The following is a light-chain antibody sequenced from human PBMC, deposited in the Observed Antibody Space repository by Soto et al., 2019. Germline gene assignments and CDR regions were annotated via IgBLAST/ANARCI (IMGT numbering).Light chain of an antibody. V-gene: IGKV3-20*01. CDR1: QSVSNNY. CDR2: GAS. Sequence: EIVLTQSPGTLSLSPGERATLSSRASQSVSNNYLAWYQQKPGQAPRLLIYGASNRATGIPDRFSGSGPGTDFTLTISRLEPEDFAVYYCQQYGSSGTFGQGTKVDIK. CDR3: QQYGSSGT. J-gene: IGKJ1*01.